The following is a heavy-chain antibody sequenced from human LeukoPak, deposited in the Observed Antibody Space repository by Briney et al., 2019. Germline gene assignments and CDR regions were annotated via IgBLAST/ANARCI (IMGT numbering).Heavy chain of an antibody. V-gene: IGHV3-74*01. Sequence: GGSLRLSCAASGFTFSSFWMHWVRQAPGKGLVWVSRINNDGSSTAYADSVKGRFTISRDNAKNTLYLQMNSLRAEDTAVYYCARDSFVTISGGWNWFDPWGQGTLVTVSS. J-gene: IGHJ5*02. CDR3: ARDSFVTISGGWNWFDP. D-gene: IGHD3-3*01. CDR2: INNDGSST. CDR1: GFTFSSFW.